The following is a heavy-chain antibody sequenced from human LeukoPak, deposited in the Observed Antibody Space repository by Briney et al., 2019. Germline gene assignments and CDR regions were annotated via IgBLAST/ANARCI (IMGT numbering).Heavy chain of an antibody. CDR3: AKVGDIVVVPSADYYMDV. Sequence: GGSLRLSCAASGFTFSSYGMHWVRQAPGMGLEWVAFIRYDGSNKYYADSVKGRFTISRDNSKNTLYLQMNSLRAEDTAVYYCAKVGDIVVVPSADYYMDVWGKGTTVTVSS. CDR1: GFTFSSYG. CDR2: IRYDGSNK. D-gene: IGHD2-2*01. V-gene: IGHV3-30*02. J-gene: IGHJ6*03.